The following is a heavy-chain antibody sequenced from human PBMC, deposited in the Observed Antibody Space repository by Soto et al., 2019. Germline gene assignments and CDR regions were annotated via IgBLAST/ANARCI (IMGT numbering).Heavy chain of an antibody. CDR2: IYYSGST. D-gene: IGHD2-15*01. J-gene: IGHJ5*02. V-gene: IGHV4-31*03. Sequence: QVQLQESGPGLVKPSQTLSLTCTVSGGSISSGGYYWSWIRQHPGKGLQWIGYIYYSGSTYYNPSLESRVTISGDTSKNQFSLKLSSVTAADTAVYYCARDPNGGWWFDPWGQGTLVTVSS. CDR3: ARDPNGGWWFDP. CDR1: GGSISSGGYY.